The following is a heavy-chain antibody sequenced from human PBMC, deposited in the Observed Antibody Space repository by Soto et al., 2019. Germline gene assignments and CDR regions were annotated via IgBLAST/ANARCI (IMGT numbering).Heavy chain of an antibody. CDR2: INPNSGGT. Sequence: ASVKVSCKSSGYTFTGYYMHWVRQAPGQGLEWMGWINPNSGGTNYAQKFQGWVTMTRGTSISTAYMELSRLRSDDTAVYYCARVISRVNHDLFYWGQGTLVTVSS. V-gene: IGHV1-2*04. J-gene: IGHJ4*02. CDR3: ARVISRVNHDLFY. CDR1: GYTFTGYY. D-gene: IGHD3-3*01.